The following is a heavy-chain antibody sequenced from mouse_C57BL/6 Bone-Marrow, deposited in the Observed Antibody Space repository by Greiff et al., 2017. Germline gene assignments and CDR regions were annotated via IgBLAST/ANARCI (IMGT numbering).Heavy chain of an antibody. D-gene: IGHD1-1*01. Sequence: QVQLQQSGAELVRPGTSVKMSCKASGYTFTNYWIGWAKQRPGHGLEWIGDIYPGGGYTNYNEKFKGKATLTADKSSSTAYMQFSSLTSEDSAIYYCARKDYWAWFAYWGQGTLVTVSA. CDR2: IYPGGGYT. J-gene: IGHJ3*01. V-gene: IGHV1-63*01. CDR3: ARKDYWAWFAY. CDR1: GYTFTNYW.